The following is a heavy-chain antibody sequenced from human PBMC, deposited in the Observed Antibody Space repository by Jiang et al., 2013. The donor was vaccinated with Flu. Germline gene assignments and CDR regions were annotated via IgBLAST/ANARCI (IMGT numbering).Heavy chain of an antibody. CDR2: INPNDGNT. D-gene: IGHD3-3*01. J-gene: IGHJ4*02. V-gene: IGHV1-46*01. CDR1: GYTFTSYY. CDR3: AGYDFWTGYYRY. Sequence: GAEVKKPGASVKVSCKASGYTFTSYYMNWVRQAPGQGLEWMGIINPNDGNTNYAQKFQGRVTLTEDPLTDTSYMELSSLRSEDTAVYYCAGYDFWTGYYRYWGQGTLVTVSS.